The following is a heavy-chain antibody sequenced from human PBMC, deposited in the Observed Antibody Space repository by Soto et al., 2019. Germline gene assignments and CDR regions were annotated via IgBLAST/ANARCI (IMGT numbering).Heavy chain of an antibody. CDR3: ARSVNGSGGQVYYYYYGMDV. Sequence: SETLSLTCTVSGASISSYYWSWIRQPPGKGLEWVGYIYYSGSTNYNPSLKSRVTISVDTSKSQFSLKLSSVTAADTAVYYCARSVNGSGGQVYYYYYGMDVWGQGTTVTVSS. CDR1: GASISSYY. J-gene: IGHJ6*02. CDR2: IYYSGST. V-gene: IGHV4-59*01. D-gene: IGHD3-16*01.